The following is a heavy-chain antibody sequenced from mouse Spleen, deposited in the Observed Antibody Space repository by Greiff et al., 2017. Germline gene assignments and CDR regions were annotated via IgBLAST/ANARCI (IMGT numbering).Heavy chain of an antibody. CDR2: INPNNGGT. D-gene: IGHD1-2*01. J-gene: IGHJ2*01. CDR3: ARGATALDY. Sequence: EVQLQQSGPELVKPGASVKISCKASGYTFTDYYMNWVKQSHGKSLEWIGDINPNNGGTSYNQKFKGKATLTVDKSSSTAYMELRSLTSEDSAVYYCARGATALDYWGQGTTLTVSS. V-gene: IGHV1-26*01. CDR1: GYTFTDYY.